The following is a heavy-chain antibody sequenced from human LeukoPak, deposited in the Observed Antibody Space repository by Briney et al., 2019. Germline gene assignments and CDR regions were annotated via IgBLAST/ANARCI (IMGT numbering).Heavy chain of an antibody. CDR1: GYTFTSYG. CDR3: ARDIVVVPAADYGMDV. D-gene: IGHD2-2*01. CDR2: ISAYNGNT. Sequence: GASVKVSCKASGYTFTSYGISWVRQAPGQGLEWMGWISAYNGNTNYAQKLQGRVTMTTDTSTSTAYMELRSPRSDDTAVYYCARDIVVVPAADYGMDVWGQGTTVTVSS. J-gene: IGHJ6*02. V-gene: IGHV1-18*01.